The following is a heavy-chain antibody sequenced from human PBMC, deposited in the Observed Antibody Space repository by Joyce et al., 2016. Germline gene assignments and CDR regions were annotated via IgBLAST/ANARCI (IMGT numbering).Heavy chain of an antibody. CDR1: GFTFSSYG. CDR2: ISTSSSAI. Sequence: EVQLVASGGGLVQPGGSLRLSCAASGFTFSSYGMNWFRQAPGKGLEGVSYISTSSSAIYYADSVKGRFTISRDNAKNSLYLQMNSLRDEDTAVYYCAREAWFGELLFMFDSWGQGTLVTVSS. J-gene: IGHJ4*02. CDR3: AREAWFGELLFMFDS. D-gene: IGHD3-10*01. V-gene: IGHV3-48*02.